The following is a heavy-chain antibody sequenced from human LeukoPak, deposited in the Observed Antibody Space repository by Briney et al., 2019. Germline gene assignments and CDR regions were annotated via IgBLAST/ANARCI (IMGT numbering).Heavy chain of an antibody. CDR3: ARGGRVPMQLAKSYFDY. J-gene: IGHJ4*02. CDR2: INPNSGGT. V-gene: IGHV1-2*02. D-gene: IGHD6-6*01. CDR1: GYTFTGYY. Sequence: ASVKVSCKASGYTFTGYYMHWVRQAPGQGLEWMGWINPNSGGTNYAQKFQGRVTMTRDTSISTAYMELSRLRSDDTAVYYCARGGRVPMQLAKSYFDYWGQGTLASVSS.